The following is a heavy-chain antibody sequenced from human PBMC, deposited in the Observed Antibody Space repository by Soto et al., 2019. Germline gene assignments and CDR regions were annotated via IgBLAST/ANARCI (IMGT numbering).Heavy chain of an antibody. J-gene: IGHJ5*02. CDR2: IYYSGST. V-gene: IGHV4-59*01. CDR1: GGSISSYY. Sequence: SETLSLTCTVSGGSISSYYWSWIRQPPGKGLEWIGYIYYSGSTNYNPSLKSRVTISVDTSKNHFSLKLSSVTAADTAVYYCAREVITGTTQWFDPWGQGTLVTVSS. D-gene: IGHD1-7*01. CDR3: AREVITGTTQWFDP.